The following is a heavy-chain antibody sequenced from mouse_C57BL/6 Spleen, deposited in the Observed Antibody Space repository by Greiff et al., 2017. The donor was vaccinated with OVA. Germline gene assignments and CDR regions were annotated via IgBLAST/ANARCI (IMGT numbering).Heavy chain of an antibody. D-gene: IGHD1-1*01. Sequence: VQLQQPGAELVKPGASVKMSCKASGYTFTSYWITWVKQRPGQGLEWIGDIYPGSGSTNYNEKFKSKATLTVDTSSSTAYMQLSSLTSEDSAVYYCAGDYYGSRTGFAYWGQGTLVTVSA. CDR1: GYTFTSYW. CDR3: AGDYYGSRTGFAY. CDR2: IYPGSGST. J-gene: IGHJ3*01. V-gene: IGHV1-55*01.